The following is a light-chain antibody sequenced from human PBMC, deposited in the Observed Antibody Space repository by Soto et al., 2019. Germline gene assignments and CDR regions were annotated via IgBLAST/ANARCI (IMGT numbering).Light chain of an antibody. CDR2: KAS. V-gene: IGKV1-5*03. J-gene: IGKJ1*01. Sequence: DIQMTQSPSTLSASVGDRVTITCRASQSISSWLAWYQQKPGKAPNLLIYKASSLESGVPSRFSGRGSGTEFTLTISSLQPDDSATYYCQQHNSYPVAFGQGTKVEIK. CDR3: QQHNSYPVA. CDR1: QSISSW.